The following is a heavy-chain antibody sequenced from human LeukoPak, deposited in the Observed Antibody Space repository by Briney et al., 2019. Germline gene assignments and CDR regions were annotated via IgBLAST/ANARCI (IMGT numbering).Heavy chain of an antibody. V-gene: IGHV3-21*01. CDR2: ISSSSRYR. Sequence: GGSLRLSCAASGFTFSRYSMIWVRQAPGKGLEWVSSISSSSRYRYYADSVKGRFTISRDNAKNSLYLQMNSLRAEDTAVYYCAELGITMIGGVWGKGTTVTISS. CDR3: AELGITMIGGV. J-gene: IGHJ6*04. CDR1: GFTFSRYS. D-gene: IGHD3-10*02.